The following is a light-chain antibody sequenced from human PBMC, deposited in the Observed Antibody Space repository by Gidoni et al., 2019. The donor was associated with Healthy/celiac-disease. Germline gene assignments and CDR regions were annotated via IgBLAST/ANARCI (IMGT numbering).Light chain of an antibody. J-gene: IGKJ5*01. CDR2: GAS. CDR1: QSVSSSY. Sequence: ETALTQSPGTLSLSTGERATLSCRASQSVSSSYLAWYQQKPGQAPRLLIDGASSRATGIPDRFSGSGSGTDFTLTISRLEPEDFAVYYCQQYGSSLITFXQXTRLEIK. CDR3: QQYGSSLIT. V-gene: IGKV3-20*01.